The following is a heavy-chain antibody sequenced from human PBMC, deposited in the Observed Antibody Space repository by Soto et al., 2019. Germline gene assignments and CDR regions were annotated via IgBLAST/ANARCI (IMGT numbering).Heavy chain of an antibody. V-gene: IGHV1-18*01. D-gene: IGHD3-22*01. Sequence: KASGYTFTSYGISWVRQAPGQGLEWMGWISAYNGNTNYAQKLQGRVTMTTDTSTSTAYMELRSLRSDDTAVYYCARVKGSGYHNWFDPWGQGTLVTVSS. CDR2: ISAYNGNT. J-gene: IGHJ5*02. CDR3: ARVKGSGYHNWFDP. CDR1: GYTFTSYG.